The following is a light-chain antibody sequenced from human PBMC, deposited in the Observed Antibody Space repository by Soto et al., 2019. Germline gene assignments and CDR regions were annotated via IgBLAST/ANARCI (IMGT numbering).Light chain of an antibody. CDR2: VAT. CDR3: QQANNLPRT. Sequence: DIQMTQSPSSVSASVGDRVTITCRASQGISSWLAWYQQKPGKALHLLIYVATSLQSGVSSRFRGTISGTDFTLTISSLHPEDSATCDCQQANNLPRTFGGGTKVEIK. J-gene: IGKJ4*02. CDR1: QGISSW. V-gene: IGKV1-12*01.